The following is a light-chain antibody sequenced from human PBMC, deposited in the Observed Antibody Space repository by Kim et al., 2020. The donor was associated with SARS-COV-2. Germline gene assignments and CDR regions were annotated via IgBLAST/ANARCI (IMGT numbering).Light chain of an antibody. V-gene: IGKV3-20*01. J-gene: IGKJ4*01. CDR2: GAS. Sequence: SPGERATLSCRASQAVYNNYLAWYQQKPGQSPRLLIYGASTRATGIPDRFSGSGSGTYFSLTISRLESEDFAVYYCQQYGSSPLTFGGGTKVDIK. CDR1: QAVYNNY. CDR3: QQYGSSPLT.